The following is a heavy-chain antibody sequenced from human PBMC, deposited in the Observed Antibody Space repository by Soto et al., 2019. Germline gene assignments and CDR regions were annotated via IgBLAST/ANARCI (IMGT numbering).Heavy chain of an antibody. CDR2: ISGSGGST. V-gene: IGHV3-23*01. Sequence: EVQLLESGGGLVQPGGSLRLSCVASGFTFSSYAMTWVRQAAGKGLEWVSAISGSGGSTYYADSVKGRFTISRDNSKNTLYLQMNSLRAEDTAVYYCAKDRGSGSTSWYNGWFDPWGQGTLVTVSS. CDR3: AKDRGSGSTSWYNGWFDP. J-gene: IGHJ5*02. D-gene: IGHD2-2*02. CDR1: GFTFSSYA.